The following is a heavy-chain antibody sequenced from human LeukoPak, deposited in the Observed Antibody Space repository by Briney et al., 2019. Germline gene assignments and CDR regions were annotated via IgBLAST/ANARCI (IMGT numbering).Heavy chain of an antibody. CDR2: TFYTGRT. CDR1: GDSIISNIYW. J-gene: IGHJ3*01. Sequence: SATLSLTCTVSGDSIISNIYWWDWVRLPPGKGLEWIGATFYTGRTSYNPSLKSRVTISVDTSKNQFSLDLNSATAADTADYYCARRRHNFDFYNVWGQGTRVLVSS. D-gene: IGHD3/OR15-3a*01. V-gene: IGHV4-39*01. CDR3: ARRRHNFDFYNV.